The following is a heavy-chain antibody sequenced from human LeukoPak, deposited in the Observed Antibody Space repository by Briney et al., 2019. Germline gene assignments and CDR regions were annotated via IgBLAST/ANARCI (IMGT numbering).Heavy chain of an antibody. J-gene: IGHJ4*02. V-gene: IGHV1-46*01. CDR2: INPSGGST. CDR1: GYTFTSYY. Sequence: ASVKVSCKASGYTFTSYYMHWVRQAPGQGLEWMGIINPSGGSTSYAQKFQGRVTMTRDTSTSTVYMELSSLRSEDTAVYYCARNYYYREIRYRSSFGYWGQGTLVTVSS. CDR3: ARNYYYREIRYRSSFGY. D-gene: IGHD3-9*01.